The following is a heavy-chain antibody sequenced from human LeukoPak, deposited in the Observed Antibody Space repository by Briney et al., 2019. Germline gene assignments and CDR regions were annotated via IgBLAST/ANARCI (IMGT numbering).Heavy chain of an antibody. D-gene: IGHD6-19*01. CDR1: GGSISSYY. J-gene: IGHJ4*02. Sequence: SETLSLTCTVSGGSISSYYWSWIRQPPGKGLEWIGYIYYSGSTNYNPSLKSRVTISVDTSKNQFSLKLSSVTAADTAVYYCARARGFRQWLDYWGQGTLVTVSS. CDR2: IYYSGST. CDR3: ARARGFRQWLDY. V-gene: IGHV4-59*01.